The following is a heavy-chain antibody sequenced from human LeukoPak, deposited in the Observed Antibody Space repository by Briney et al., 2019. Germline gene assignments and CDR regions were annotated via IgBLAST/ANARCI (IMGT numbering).Heavy chain of an antibody. CDR3: ARDRGLRFGESRRGYFDY. CDR1: GASISSFY. J-gene: IGHJ4*02. Sequence: SETLSLTCTVSGASISSFYWTWIRQPAGKGLEWIGRIYTSGSTNYNPSLKSRVTMSVDTSNNQFSLNLSSVTAADTAVYYCARDRGLRFGESRRGYFDYWGQGTLVTVSS. CDR2: IYTSGST. D-gene: IGHD3-10*01. V-gene: IGHV4-4*07.